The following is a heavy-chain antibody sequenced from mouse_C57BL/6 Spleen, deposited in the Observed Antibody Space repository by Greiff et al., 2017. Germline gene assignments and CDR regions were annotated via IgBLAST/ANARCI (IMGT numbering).Heavy chain of an antibody. J-gene: IGHJ2*01. CDR2: IDPEDGET. D-gene: IGHD1-1*01. CDR3: ARSRGYYGSSYGGFDY. V-gene: IGHV14-2*01. Sequence: EVKLVESGAELVKPGASVKLSCTASGFNIKDYYMHWVKQRTEQGLAWIGRIDPEDGETKYAPKFQGKATITADTSSNTAYLQLSSLTSEDTAVYYCARSRGYYGSSYGGFDYWGQGTTLTVSS. CDR1: GFNIKDYY.